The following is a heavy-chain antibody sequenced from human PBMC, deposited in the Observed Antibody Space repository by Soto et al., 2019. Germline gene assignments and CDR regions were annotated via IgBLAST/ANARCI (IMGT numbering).Heavy chain of an antibody. CDR1: GFSFAGYA. V-gene: IGHV3-23*01. J-gene: IGHJ4*02. CDR2: VSGGGAST. Sequence: XGSLRLSCSATGFSFAGYALTWVRQAPGKGLEWLSAVSGGGASTYYADSVRGRFSISRDVSGNMIYLQLNRLTAGDTATYYCAKTQTFNGYYGGFDDWGQGTRVTVSS. CDR3: AKTQTFNGYYGGFDD. D-gene: IGHD3-3*01.